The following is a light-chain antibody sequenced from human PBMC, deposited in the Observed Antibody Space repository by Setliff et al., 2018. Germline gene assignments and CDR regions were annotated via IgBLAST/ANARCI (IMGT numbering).Light chain of an antibody. J-gene: IGLJ1*01. Sequence: QSALSQPPSASGTPGQRVTISCSGSSSNIGVNVVNWYQHLPGTSPKLLIYNNYQRPSGVPDRFSGSKSGTSATLGITGLQTGDEADYYCGTWDSSLSGYVFGTGTKVTV. CDR1: SSNIGVNV. V-gene: IGLV1-44*01. CDR3: GTWDSSLSGYV. CDR2: NNY.